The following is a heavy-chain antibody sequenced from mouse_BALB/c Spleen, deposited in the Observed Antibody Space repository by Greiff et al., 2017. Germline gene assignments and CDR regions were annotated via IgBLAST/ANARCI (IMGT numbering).Heavy chain of an antibody. CDR2: ISDGGSYT. J-gene: IGHJ4*01. D-gene: IGHD3-2*01. Sequence: EVKLEESGGDLVKPGGSLKLSCAASGFTFSSYGMYWVRQTPEKRLEWVATISDGGSYTYYPDSVKGRFTISRDNAKNNLYLQMSSLKSEDTAMYYCAQGTARATGAMDYWGQGTSVTVSS. CDR1: GFTFSSYG. CDR3: AQGTARATGAMDY. V-gene: IGHV5-4*02.